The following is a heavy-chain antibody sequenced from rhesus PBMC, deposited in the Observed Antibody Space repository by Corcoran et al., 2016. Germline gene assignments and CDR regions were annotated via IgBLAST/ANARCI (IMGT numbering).Heavy chain of an antibody. V-gene: IGHV3S5*01. CDR1: GFTFSSYG. J-gene: IGHJ4*01. D-gene: IGHD1-38*01. CDR3: ATDRYTNTYEDSFAY. Sequence: EVQVVETGGGLVQPGGSLKLSCAASGFTFSSYGMTWVRQAPGKGLEWVSTINSAGDTTNYANSVRGRFTISRDNSKNTLSLQMNSLKPEDTAVYYCATDRYTNTYEDSFAYWGQGVLVTVSS. CDR2: INSAGDTT.